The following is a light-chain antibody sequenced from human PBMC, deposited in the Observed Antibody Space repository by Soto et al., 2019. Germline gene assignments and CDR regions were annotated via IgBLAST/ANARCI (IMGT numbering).Light chain of an antibody. J-gene: IGLJ1*01. CDR2: GNN. CDR1: SSNIGAGYD. CDR3: QSYDSSLSGYV. V-gene: IGLV1-40*01. Sequence: QLVRTQPPSVSGAPGQRVTISCTGSSSNIGAGYDVHWYQQLPGTAPKVLIYGNNNRPSGVPDRFSSSESGTSASLAITGLQAEDEADYYCQSYDSSLSGYVFGTGTKVTVL.